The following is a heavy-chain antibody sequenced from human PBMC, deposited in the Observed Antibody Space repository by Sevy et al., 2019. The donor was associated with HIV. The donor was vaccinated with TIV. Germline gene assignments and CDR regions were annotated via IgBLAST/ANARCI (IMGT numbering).Heavy chain of an antibody. CDR2: IYPGDSDT. V-gene: IGHV5-51*01. J-gene: IGHJ4*02. D-gene: IGHD3-22*01. Sequence: GESLKISCKGSGYSFTSYWIGWVRQMPGKGLEWMGIIYPGDSDTRYSPSFQGQVTISADKSISTAYLQWSSLKASDSAMYYCARHHQSYYYDSSGYYPPDYWGQGPLVTVSS. CDR1: GYSFTSYW. CDR3: ARHHQSYYYDSSGYYPPDY.